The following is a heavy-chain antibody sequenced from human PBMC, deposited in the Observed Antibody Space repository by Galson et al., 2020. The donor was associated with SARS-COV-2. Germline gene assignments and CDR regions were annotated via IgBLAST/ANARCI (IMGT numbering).Heavy chain of an antibody. CDR1: SITFRNYA. CDR3: ATGDYGDYDEGFDY. CDR2: ITNDGLNQ. J-gene: IGHJ4*02. Sequence: GGSLRLSCVVSSITFRNYAMHWVRQSPGKGLEWVALITNDGLNQYYADSVKGRFTISRDNSRNVLYLRMDSLRPDDTAVYYCATGDYGDYDEGFDYWGQGTLVTVSS. D-gene: IGHD4-17*01. V-gene: IGHV3-30*08.